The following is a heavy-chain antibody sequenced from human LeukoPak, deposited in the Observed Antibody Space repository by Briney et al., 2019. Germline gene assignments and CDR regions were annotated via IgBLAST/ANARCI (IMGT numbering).Heavy chain of an antibody. V-gene: IGHV1-2*02. D-gene: IGHD3-22*01. Sequence: ASVKVSCKTSGYTFTGYFIHWVRQAPGQGLEWMGWINPDSGGTNYAQKFQGRVTMTRDTSVSTVYMELSRLRSDDSAMYYCARGRGSWYDSSGSPYIRFDYWGQGTLVTVSS. CDR1: GYTFTGYF. J-gene: IGHJ4*02. CDR3: ARGRGSWYDSSGSPYIRFDY. CDR2: INPDSGGT.